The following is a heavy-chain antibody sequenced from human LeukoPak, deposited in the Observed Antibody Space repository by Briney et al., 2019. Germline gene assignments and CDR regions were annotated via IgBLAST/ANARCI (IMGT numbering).Heavy chain of an antibody. CDR3: VRDGLVLWDDFWSGPPGY. Sequence: GGSLRLSCAASGFTFSSYWMSWVRQAPGKGLEWVANIKQDGSEKYYVDSVKGRFTISRDNAKNSLYLQMNSLRAEDTAVYYCVRDGLVLWDDFWSGPPGYWGQGSLVTVSS. J-gene: IGHJ4*02. CDR1: GFTFSSYW. V-gene: IGHV3-7*01. D-gene: IGHD3-3*01. CDR2: IKQDGSEK.